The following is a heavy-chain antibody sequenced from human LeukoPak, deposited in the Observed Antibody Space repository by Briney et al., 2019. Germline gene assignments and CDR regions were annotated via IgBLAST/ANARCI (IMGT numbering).Heavy chain of an antibody. CDR1: GGSISTYH. CDR2: IYTSGST. Sequence: PSETLSLTCTISGGSISTYHWSWIRQPAGKGLEWIGRIYTSGSTDYNPSLKTRVTMSVDTSKNQFSLNLNSVTAADTAVYYCARESLNYGGNRILDCWGQGALVIVSS. D-gene: IGHD4-23*01. J-gene: IGHJ4*02. V-gene: IGHV4-4*07. CDR3: ARESLNYGGNRILDC.